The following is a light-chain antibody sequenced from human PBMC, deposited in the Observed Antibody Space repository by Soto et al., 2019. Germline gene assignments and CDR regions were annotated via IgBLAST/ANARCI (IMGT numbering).Light chain of an antibody. J-gene: IGKJ1*01. Sequence: ASTGDRVTVTCRASQSVSGWLAWYQQKPGEAPKLLIYDASALPRGVPSRFSGSGSGTKFTLTIASLQPDDFATYYCQQYETFSGTFGPGTKGDIK. CDR3: QQYETFSGT. CDR2: DAS. V-gene: IGKV1-5*01. CDR1: QSVSGW.